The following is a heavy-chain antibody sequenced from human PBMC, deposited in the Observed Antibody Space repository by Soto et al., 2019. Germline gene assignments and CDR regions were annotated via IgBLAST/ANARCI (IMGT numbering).Heavy chain of an antibody. J-gene: IGHJ4*02. CDR2: ISGSGGST. CDR1: GFTFSSYA. V-gene: IGHV3-23*01. D-gene: IGHD2-15*01. Sequence: EVQLLESGGGLVQPGGSLRLSCAASGFTFSSYAMSWVRQAPGKGLEWVSGISGSGGSTYYAGSVKGRFTMSRDNSTNTLYLQMTSLRAEDTAVYYCARGYCSGGSCHSGFDYWGQGTLVTVSS. CDR3: ARGYCSGGSCHSGFDY.